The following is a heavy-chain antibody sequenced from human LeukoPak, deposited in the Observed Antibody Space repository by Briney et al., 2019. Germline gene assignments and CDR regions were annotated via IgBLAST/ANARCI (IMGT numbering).Heavy chain of an antibody. CDR1: GGSISSSSYY. CDR3: ARRGLRSSTSL. J-gene: IGHJ4*02. CDR2: INHSGST. Sequence: SETLSLTCTVSGGSISSSSYYWGWIRQPPGKGLEWIGEINHSGSTNYNPSLKSRVTISVDTSKNQFSLKLSSVTAADTAVYYCARRGLRSSTSLWGQGTLVTVSS. V-gene: IGHV4-39*07. D-gene: IGHD2-2*01.